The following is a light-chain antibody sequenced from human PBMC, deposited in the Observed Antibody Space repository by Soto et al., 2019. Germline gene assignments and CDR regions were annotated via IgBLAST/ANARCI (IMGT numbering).Light chain of an antibody. V-gene: IGLV2-11*01. CDR2: DVS. J-gene: IGLJ2*01. Sequence: QYALTQPRSVCGSPGQSVTISCTRTSSDVGGYNYVSWYQQYPGKAPKLMIYDVSKRPSGVPDRFSGSKSGNTASLTISGLQAEDEADYYCCSYAGSYTVVFGGGTKLTVL. CDR1: SSDVGGYNY. CDR3: CSYAGSYTVV.